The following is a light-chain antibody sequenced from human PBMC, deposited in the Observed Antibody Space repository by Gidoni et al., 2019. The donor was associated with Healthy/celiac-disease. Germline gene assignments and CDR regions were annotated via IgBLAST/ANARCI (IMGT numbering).Light chain of an antibody. CDR1: SGHSSYI. CDR3: ETWDSNIVV. V-gene: IGLV4-60*03. Sequence: QPLLTQSSSASASLGSSVKLTCTLSSGHSSYIIAWHQQQPGKAPRYLMKLEGSGSYNKGSGVPDRFSGSSSGADRYLTISNLQSEDEADYYCETWDSNIVVFGGGTKLTVL. CDR2: LEGSGSY. J-gene: IGLJ2*01.